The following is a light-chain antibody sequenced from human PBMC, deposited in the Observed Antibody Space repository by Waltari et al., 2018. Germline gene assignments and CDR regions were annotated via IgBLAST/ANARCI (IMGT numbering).Light chain of an antibody. Sequence: QPALTQPRTVSGSTGQSVTNPCPGTKSDIPTFNYVPWYQQHPGTAPKVITYEVNKRPSGVSDRFSGSKSGNTASLTISGLQPEDEADYYCSSYAGSYTFVLFGGGTRLTVL. CDR1: KSDIPTFNY. J-gene: IGLJ2*01. CDR2: EVN. V-gene: IGLV2-11*01. CDR3: SSYAGSYTFVL.